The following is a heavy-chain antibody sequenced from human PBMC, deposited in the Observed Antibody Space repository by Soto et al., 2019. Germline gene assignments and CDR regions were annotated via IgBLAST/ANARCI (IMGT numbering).Heavy chain of an antibody. CDR2: IYYSGST. CDR3: ARRLTANYFDD. D-gene: IGHD1-20*01. J-gene: IGHJ4*02. V-gene: IGHV4-59*08. Sequence: SETLSLTCTVSGGSISSYYWSWIRQPPGKGLEWIGYIYYSGSTNYNPSLKSRVTISVDTSKNQFSLKLSSVTAADTAVYYCARRLTANYFDDWGQGTLVTVSS. CDR1: GGSISSYY.